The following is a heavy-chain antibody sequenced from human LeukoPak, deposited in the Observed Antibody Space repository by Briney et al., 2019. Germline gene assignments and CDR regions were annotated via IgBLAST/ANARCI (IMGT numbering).Heavy chain of an antibody. Sequence: GASVNVSFKASGYTFTDYYMHWVRQAPGQGLEWMGGINAKSGDTKYAQKFQARVTMTRDTSITTTYMEVSRLSSGDMAVYYCARQNTGQLDSWGEGTLVSVSS. J-gene: IGHJ5*01. CDR2: INAKSGDT. CDR1: GYTFTDYY. V-gene: IGHV1-2*02. D-gene: IGHD2-8*02. CDR3: ARQNTGQLDS.